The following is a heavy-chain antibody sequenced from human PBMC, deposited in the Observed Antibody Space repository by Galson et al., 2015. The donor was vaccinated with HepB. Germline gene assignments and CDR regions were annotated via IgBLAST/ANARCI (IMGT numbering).Heavy chain of an antibody. J-gene: IGHJ3*02. CDR1: GFTVSSNY. D-gene: IGHD2-15*01. CDR3: AREAVVVAEGVKGGAFDI. V-gene: IGHV3-66*01. CDR2: IYNSGST. Sequence: SLRLSCAASGFTVSSNYMSWVRQAPGKGLEWVTVIYNSGSTYYADSVKGRFTISRDNSKNTLYLQMNSLRAEDTAVYYCAREAVVVAEGVKGGAFDIWGQGTMVTVSS.